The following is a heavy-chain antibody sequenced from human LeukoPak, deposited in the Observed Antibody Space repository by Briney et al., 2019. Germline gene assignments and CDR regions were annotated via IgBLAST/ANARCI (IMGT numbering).Heavy chain of an antibody. CDR2: INPNSGGT. Sequence: ASVKVSCKASGYTFTSYYMHWVRQAPGQGLEWMGWINPNSGGTNYAQKFQGRVTMTRDTSISTAYMELSRLRSDDTAVYYCARAERTMVRGVIITRPGSWFDPWGQGTLVTVSS. V-gene: IGHV1-2*02. J-gene: IGHJ5*02. CDR1: GYTFTSYY. D-gene: IGHD3-10*01. CDR3: ARAERTMVRGVIITRPGSWFDP.